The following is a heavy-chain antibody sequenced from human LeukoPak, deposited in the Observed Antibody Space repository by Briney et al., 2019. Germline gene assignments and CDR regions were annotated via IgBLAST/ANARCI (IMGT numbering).Heavy chain of an antibody. V-gene: IGHV4-4*09. J-gene: IGHJ3*01. Sequence: PETMSLTCAVSGVSISPYYWAWVRQPPGEGLEWIGYIHTSGSNNKYPSLKSRVTISVDKSKNHFSLRLTSVTTADTAVDYFASLSAAKHLGAFALRVRGTIVTVSS. CDR3: ASLSAAKHLGAFAL. D-gene: IGHD3-3*01. CDR2: IHTSGSN. CDR1: GVSISPYY.